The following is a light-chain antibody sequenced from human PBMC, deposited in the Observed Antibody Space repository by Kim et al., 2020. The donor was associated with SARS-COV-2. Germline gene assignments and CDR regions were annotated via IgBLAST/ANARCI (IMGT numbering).Light chain of an antibody. J-gene: IGKJ4*01. Sequence: PPMRPVSPGERATLSGRASQSVSGNLAWYQQKPGQAPRLLIYGISTRATGIPARFSGSGSGTEFTLTISSLQSEDFAVYYCQRGLTFGGGTKLEI. CDR1: QSVSGN. V-gene: IGKV3-15*01. CDR2: GIS. CDR3: QRGLT.